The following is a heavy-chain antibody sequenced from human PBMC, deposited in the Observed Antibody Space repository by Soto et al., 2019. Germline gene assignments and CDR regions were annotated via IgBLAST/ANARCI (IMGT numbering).Heavy chain of an antibody. V-gene: IGHV3-23*01. CDR1: GFTFSSYA. CDR3: AKGIKWELPFDY. J-gene: IGHJ4*02. Sequence: EVQLLESGGGLVQPGGSLRLSCAASGFTFSSYAMSWVRQAPGKGLEWVSAISDSGRSTCYADSVKGRFTISRDNYKNTLYLQMNSLRAEDTAVYYCAKGIKWELPFDYWGQGTLVTVSS. CDR2: ISDSGRST. D-gene: IGHD1-26*01.